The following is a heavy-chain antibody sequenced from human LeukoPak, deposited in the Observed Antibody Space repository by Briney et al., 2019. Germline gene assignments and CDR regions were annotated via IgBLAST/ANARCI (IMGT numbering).Heavy chain of an antibody. D-gene: IGHD6-13*01. J-gene: IGHJ4*02. CDR1: GFTFSSYS. CDR3: ARDPTTLAPAAGRDY. V-gene: IGHV3-48*04. CDR2: ISSSSSTI. Sequence: GGSLRLSCAASGFTFSSYSMNWVRQAPGEGLGWGSYISSSSSTIYYADSVKGRFTISRDNAKNSLYLQMNSLRAEDTAVYYCARDPTTLAPAAGRDYWGQGTLVTVSS.